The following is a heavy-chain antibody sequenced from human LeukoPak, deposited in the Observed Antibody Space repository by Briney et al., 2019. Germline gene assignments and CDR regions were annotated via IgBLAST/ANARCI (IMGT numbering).Heavy chain of an antibody. CDR3: AKDVGARGIVVVPSTPDY. J-gene: IGHJ4*02. CDR1: GFTFGSYG. D-gene: IGHD3-22*01. V-gene: IGHV3-30*18. CDR2: ISYDGSNK. Sequence: GGSLRLSWAASGFTFGSYGMHWVRQAPGKGLEWVAVISYDGSNKYYADSVKGRFTISRDNSKNTLYLQMNSLRAEDTAVYYCAKDVGARGIVVVPSTPDYWGQGTLVTVSS.